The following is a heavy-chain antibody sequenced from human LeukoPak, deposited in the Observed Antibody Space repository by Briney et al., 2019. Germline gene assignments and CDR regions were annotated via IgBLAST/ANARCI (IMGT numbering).Heavy chain of an antibody. CDR3: ARQDTVDSYYASGSAAFDY. Sequence: SETLPLTCTVSGGSIRYYYGSWIRQPPGKGLEWIGHIYYSGDTNYNPSLKSRVTISVDTSKNQFSLKLTSVTAADTAVYYCARQDTVDSYYASGSAAFDYWGQGTLVTVSS. D-gene: IGHD3-10*01. CDR1: GGSIRYYY. V-gene: IGHV4-59*08. J-gene: IGHJ4*02. CDR2: IYYSGDT.